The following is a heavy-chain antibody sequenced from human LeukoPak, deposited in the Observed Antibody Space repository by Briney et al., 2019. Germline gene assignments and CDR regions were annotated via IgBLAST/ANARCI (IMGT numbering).Heavy chain of an antibody. CDR1: RFTFNSYG. V-gene: IGHV3-7*01. CDR3: IPGHSGRSSPIIDTPFDY. D-gene: IGHD5-12*01. Sequence: GGSLRLSCAASRFTFNSYGMSWVRQTPGKGLEWVSNINQDGSEEYYVDSVKGRFTISRDNAKNSLYLQMNSLRAEDTAVYYCIPGHSGRSSPIIDTPFDYWGQGTLVTVSS. J-gene: IGHJ4*02. CDR2: INQDGSEE.